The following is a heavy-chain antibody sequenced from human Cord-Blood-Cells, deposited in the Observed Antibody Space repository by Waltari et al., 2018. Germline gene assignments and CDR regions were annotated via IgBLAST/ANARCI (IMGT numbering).Heavy chain of an antibody. CDR3: ARAPRYYDILTGYYYYYGMDV. CDR1: GGPISSGDYY. Sequence: QVQLQESGPGLVKPSQTLSLTCTVSGGPISSGDYYWSWFRQPPGKGPAWIGYIYYSGSTYYNPSLKSRVTISVDTSKNQFSLKLSSVTAADTAVYYCARAPRYYDILTGYYYYYGMDVWGQGTTVTVSS. CDR2: IYYSGST. V-gene: IGHV4-30-4*01. J-gene: IGHJ6*02. D-gene: IGHD3-9*01.